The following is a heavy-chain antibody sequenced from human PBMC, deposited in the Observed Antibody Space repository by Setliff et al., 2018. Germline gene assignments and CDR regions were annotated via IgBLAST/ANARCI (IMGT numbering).Heavy chain of an antibody. J-gene: IGHJ5*02. Sequence: RASVKVSCKASGYSFSDFYIHWVRQVPGRGPEWMGSINPKSGVTRYVQKFQGRVTITRDTSISTAYMELSSLRSDDTAVYYCARDGISWLSWLDPWGQGTPVTVSS. V-gene: IGHV1-2*02. CDR1: GYSFSDFY. CDR2: INPKSGVT. CDR3: ARDGISWLSWLDP. D-gene: IGHD6-13*01.